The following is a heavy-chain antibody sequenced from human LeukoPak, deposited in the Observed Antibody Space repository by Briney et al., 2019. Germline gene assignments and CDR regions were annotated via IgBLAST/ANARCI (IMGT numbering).Heavy chain of an antibody. Sequence: PGRSLRLPCAASGFTFDDYAMHWVRQAPGKGLEWVSGISWNSGSIGYADSVKGRFTISRDNAKNSLYLQMNSLRAEDTALYYCAGGGYSYGAFDYWGQGTLVTVSS. J-gene: IGHJ4*02. CDR3: AGGGYSYGAFDY. CDR1: GFTFDDYA. V-gene: IGHV3-9*01. CDR2: ISWNSGSI. D-gene: IGHD5-18*01.